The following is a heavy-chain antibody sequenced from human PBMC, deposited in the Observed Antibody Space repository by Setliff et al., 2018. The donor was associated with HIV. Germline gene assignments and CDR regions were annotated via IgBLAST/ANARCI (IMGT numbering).Heavy chain of an antibody. CDR1: GGSISSSSYY. J-gene: IGHJ5*02. CDR3: ARVGDYGSGGWFDP. D-gene: IGHD3-10*01. V-gene: IGHV4-39*07. Sequence: SETLSLTCTVSGGSISSSSYYWGWIRQPPGKGLEWTGSIYYSGSTYYNPSLKSRVTISVDTSKNQFSLKLSSVTAADTAVYYCARVGDYGSGGWFDPWGQGTLVTVSS. CDR2: IYYSGST.